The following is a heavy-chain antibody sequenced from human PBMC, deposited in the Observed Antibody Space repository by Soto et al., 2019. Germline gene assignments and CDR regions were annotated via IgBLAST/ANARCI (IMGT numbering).Heavy chain of an antibody. CDR3: ARGPGTMIVVAAFFDY. Sequence: GGSLRLSCAASGFAVSSKYMTWVRQAPGKGLEWVSVIYGGGTTYYADSVKGRFTISRDTSKNTLYLQMNSLRAEDTAVYYCARGPGTMIVVAAFFDYWGQGTLVTVSS. D-gene: IGHD3-22*01. J-gene: IGHJ4*02. CDR1: GFAVSSKY. CDR2: IYGGGTT. V-gene: IGHV3-53*01.